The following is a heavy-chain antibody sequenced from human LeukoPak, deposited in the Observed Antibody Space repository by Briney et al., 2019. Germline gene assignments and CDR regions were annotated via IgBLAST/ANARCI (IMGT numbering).Heavy chain of an antibody. CDR3: ARKAVAGTKFDP. D-gene: IGHD6-19*01. CDR2: INAGNGNT. Sequence: GASVKVSCKASGYTFTSYAMHWVRQAPGQRLEWMGWINAGNGNTKYSQKFQGRVTITRDTSASTAYMELSSLRSEDTAVYYCARKAVAGTKFDPWGQGTLVTVSS. J-gene: IGHJ5*02. V-gene: IGHV1-3*01. CDR1: GYTFTSYA.